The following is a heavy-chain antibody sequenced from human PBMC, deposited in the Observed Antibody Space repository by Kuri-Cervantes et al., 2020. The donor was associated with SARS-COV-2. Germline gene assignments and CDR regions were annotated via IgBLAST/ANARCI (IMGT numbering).Heavy chain of an antibody. CDR3: ARAPPGAADRPLDY. Sequence: ASVKVSCKTSGYSFTNYFIHWVRQAPGQGLEWMGIITPGCGTIAFTQQFQGRVTMTSDTSTSTVHMEVRSLRPEDTAMYYCARAPPGAADRPLDYWGQGTQVTVSS. D-gene: IGHD6-13*01. V-gene: IGHV1-46*01. J-gene: IGHJ4*02. CDR1: GYSFTNYF. CDR2: ITPGCGTI.